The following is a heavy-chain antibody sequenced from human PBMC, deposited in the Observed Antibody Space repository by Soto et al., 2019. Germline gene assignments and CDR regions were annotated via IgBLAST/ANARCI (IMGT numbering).Heavy chain of an antibody. Sequence: QVQLVQSGAEVKKPGASVKVSCKASGYTFTSYDINWVRQATGQGLEWMGWMNPNSGNPGYAQKSQGRVTMTRNTSTSTAYMELSSLRSEDTAVYYCARWPDGYYYYGMDVWGQGTTVTVSS. CDR2: MNPNSGNP. CDR1: GYTFTSYD. CDR3: ARWPDGYYYYGMDV. V-gene: IGHV1-8*01. J-gene: IGHJ6*02.